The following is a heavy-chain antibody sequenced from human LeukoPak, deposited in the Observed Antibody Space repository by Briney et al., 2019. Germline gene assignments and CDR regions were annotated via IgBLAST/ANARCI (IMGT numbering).Heavy chain of an antibody. D-gene: IGHD1-26*01. CDR3: AGDPSGSYPDPSLDY. CDR2: ISYDGSNK. V-gene: IGHV3-30-3*01. J-gene: IGHJ4*02. Sequence: GRSLRLSCAASGFTFSSYAMHWVRQAPGKGLEWVAVISYDGSNKYYADSVKGRFTISRDNSKNTLYLQMNSLRAEDTAVYYCAGDPSGSYPDPSLDYWGQGTLVTVSS. CDR1: GFTFSSYA.